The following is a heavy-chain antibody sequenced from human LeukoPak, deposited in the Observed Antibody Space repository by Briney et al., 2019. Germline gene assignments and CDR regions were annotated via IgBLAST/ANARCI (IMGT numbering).Heavy chain of an antibody. D-gene: IGHD1-14*01. CDR2: LYSDGNT. J-gene: IGHJ4*02. Sequence: GGPLRLSCAASGFTVITNDMTWVRQATGKGLEWVSVLYSDGNTKYADSVQGRFTISRDNSKNTLYLEMNSLSPDDTAVYYCARGVEPLAANTLAYWGQGTLVTVS. CDR3: ARGVEPLAANTLAY. CDR1: GFTVITND. V-gene: IGHV3-53*01.